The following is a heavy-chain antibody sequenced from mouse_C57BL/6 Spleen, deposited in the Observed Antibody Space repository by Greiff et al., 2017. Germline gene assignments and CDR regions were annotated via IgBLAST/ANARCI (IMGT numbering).Heavy chain of an antibody. CDR1: GFTFSSYG. D-gene: IGHD2-1*01. J-gene: IGHJ2*01. CDR2: ISSGGSYT. V-gene: IGHV5-6*01. Sequence: EVQRVESGGDLVKPGGSLKLSCAASGFTFSSYGMSWVRQTPDKRLEWVATISSGGSYTYYPDSVKGRFTISRDNGKNNLYLQMSSLKSENTAMYYCVGRVGYYVICSYFDYWGQGTTLTVSS. CDR3: VGRVGYYVICSYFDY.